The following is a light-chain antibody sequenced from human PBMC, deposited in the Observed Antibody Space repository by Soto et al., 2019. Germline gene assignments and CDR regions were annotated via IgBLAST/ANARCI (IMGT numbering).Light chain of an antibody. Sequence: QSVLTQPPSVSGAPGQRVTISCTGSSSNIGSGYDVHWYQLRPGTAPKLLIYGNLNRPSGVPDRFSDSRSGTSASLAITGLQAEDEADYYCQSYDNSLSAYVFGTGSKVTVL. CDR1: SSNIGSGYD. V-gene: IGLV1-40*01. CDR2: GNL. CDR3: QSYDNSLSAYV. J-gene: IGLJ1*01.